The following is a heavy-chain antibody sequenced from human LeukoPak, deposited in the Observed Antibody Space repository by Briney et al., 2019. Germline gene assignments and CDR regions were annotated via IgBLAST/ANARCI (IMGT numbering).Heavy chain of an antibody. CDR2: INHDGNDI. V-gene: IGHV3-21*05. CDR3: AGDGTGVLPGDAFDI. J-gene: IGHJ3*02. D-gene: IGHD1-1*01. Sequence: PGGSLTLSCAASGFTFSTHSMTWVRQAPGKGLEWVSYINHDGNDIYYGESVKGRFTISRDNAKNSLYLQIHTLGAEDTAVYYCAGDGTGVLPGDAFDIWSQGTMVTVSS. CDR1: GFTFSTHS.